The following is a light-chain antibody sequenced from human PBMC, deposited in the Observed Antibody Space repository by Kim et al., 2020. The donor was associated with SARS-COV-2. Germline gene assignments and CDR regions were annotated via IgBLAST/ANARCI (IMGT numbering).Light chain of an antibody. Sequence: SGAPGQTASISCSGDKVGDKVTSWYQQKPGQSPVMVIYQDAKRPAGIPERFSGSNSGNTATLTIRGTQAVDEADYYCQTCDSSTVFGGGTKLTVL. V-gene: IGLV3-1*01. CDR2: QDA. J-gene: IGLJ3*02. CDR3: QTCDSSTV. CDR1: KVGDKV.